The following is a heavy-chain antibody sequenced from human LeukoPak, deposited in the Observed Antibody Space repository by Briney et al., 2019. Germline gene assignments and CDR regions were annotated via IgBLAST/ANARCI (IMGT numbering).Heavy chain of an antibody. J-gene: IGHJ5*01. Sequence: PGGSLRLSCAASGFTFSSYEMNWVRQAPGKGLEWVSYISSSGSTIYYADSVKGRFTISRDNAKNSLYLQMNSLRAEDTAFYYCTRDSLYYYDTRGYVIHWFDFWGQGTQVIVAS. CDR1: GFTFSSYE. D-gene: IGHD3-22*01. CDR2: ISSSGSTI. CDR3: TRDSLYYYDTRGYVIHWFDF. V-gene: IGHV3-48*03.